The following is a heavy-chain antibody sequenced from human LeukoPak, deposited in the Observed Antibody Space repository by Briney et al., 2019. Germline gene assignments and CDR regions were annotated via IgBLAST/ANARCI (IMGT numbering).Heavy chain of an antibody. CDR3: ARPHLTWRVEYFDP. Sequence: ASETLSLTCIVSGDSISSSSYYWGWIRQPPGKGLEWIGTVYSTGNTYYTPSLKSRVTISVDTSNNQFSLKLTSVTAADTAVYYCARPHLTWRVEYFDPWGQGTLVTVSS. J-gene: IGHJ5*02. CDR1: GDSISSSSYY. V-gene: IGHV4-39*01. D-gene: IGHD3-16*01. CDR2: VYSTGNT.